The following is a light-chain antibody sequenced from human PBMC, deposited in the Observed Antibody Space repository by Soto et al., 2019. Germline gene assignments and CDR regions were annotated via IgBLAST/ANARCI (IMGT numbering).Light chain of an antibody. CDR3: AAWDDSLSGPNWV. J-gene: IGLJ3*02. CDR2: RNN. Sequence: QSVLTQPPSASGTPGQRVTISCSGSSSNIGSNYVYWYQQLPGTAPKLLIYRNNQRPSGVPDRFPGSKSGTSASLAISGLRSEDEAYYYCAAWDDSLSGPNWVFGGGTKLTVL. CDR1: SSNIGSNY. V-gene: IGLV1-47*01.